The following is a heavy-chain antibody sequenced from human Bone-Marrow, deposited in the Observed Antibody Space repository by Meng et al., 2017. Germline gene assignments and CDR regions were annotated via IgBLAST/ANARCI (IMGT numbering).Heavy chain of an antibody. V-gene: IGHV3-33*01. CDR1: GGTFSSYA. CDR2: IWYDGSNK. J-gene: IGHJ1*01. D-gene: IGHD6-13*01. Sequence: SCKASGGTFSSYAMSWVRQAPGKGLEWVAVIWYDGSNKYYADSVKGRFTISRDNSKNTLYLQMNSLRAEDTAVYYCARGVSSRWGEYFQHWGQGTLVTVSS. CDR3: ARGVSSRWGEYFQH.